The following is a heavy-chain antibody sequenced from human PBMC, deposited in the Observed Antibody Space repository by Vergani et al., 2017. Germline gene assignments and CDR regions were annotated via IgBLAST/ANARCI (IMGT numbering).Heavy chain of an antibody. V-gene: IGHV1-46*03. CDR1: GYTFTNYY. Sequence: QVLLVQSGAEVKKPGASVRVSCKTSGYTFTNYYIHWVRQAPGQELAWMGKINLSGCSTTYAQQFQGRLTMTSDTSTSTVYMDLSNMRPEDTAVYYYASSHGDILPPDPRRLDYWGQGTLVTVSS. CDR2: INLSGCST. J-gene: IGHJ4*02. CDR3: ASSHGDILPPDPRRLDY.